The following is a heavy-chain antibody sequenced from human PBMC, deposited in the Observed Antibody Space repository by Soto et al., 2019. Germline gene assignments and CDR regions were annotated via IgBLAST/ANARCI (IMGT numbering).Heavy chain of an antibody. CDR2: IIPIFGTA. CDR3: ARSLTYYYDSSGPRGVFDY. Sequence: SVKGSYKAYGGTFSSYAISWVRQAPVQGLEWMGGIIPIFGTANYAQKFQGRVTITADESTSTAYMELSSLRSEDTAVYYCARSLTYYYDSSGPRGVFDYWGQGTLVTVYS. CDR1: GGTFSSYA. J-gene: IGHJ4*02. D-gene: IGHD3-22*01. V-gene: IGHV1-69*13.